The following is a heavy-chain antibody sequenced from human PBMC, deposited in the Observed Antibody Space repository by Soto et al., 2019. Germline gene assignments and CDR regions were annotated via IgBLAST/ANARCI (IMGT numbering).Heavy chain of an antibody. J-gene: IGHJ4*02. Sequence: LRLSCAASGFTFTNYAMTWVRQAPGKGLEWVSGISASGGSTYYADSVKGRFTISRDNSKNTLYLQMNSLRAEDTALYYCAKDRGSLYTSSSPLDFWGQGTLVTVSS. CDR2: ISASGGST. V-gene: IGHV3-23*01. D-gene: IGHD6-6*01. CDR1: GFTFTNYA. CDR3: AKDRGSLYTSSSPLDF.